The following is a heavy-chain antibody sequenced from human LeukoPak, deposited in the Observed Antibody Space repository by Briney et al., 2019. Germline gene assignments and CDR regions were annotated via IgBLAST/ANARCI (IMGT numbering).Heavy chain of an antibody. CDR3: ARERGAEAFDY. CDR1: GGSISSYC. J-gene: IGHJ4*02. D-gene: IGHD6-19*01. CDR2: IYYSGST. V-gene: IGHV4-59*01. Sequence: KTSETLSLTCTVSGGSISSYCWSWIRQPPGKGLEWIGYIYYSGSTNYNPSLKSRVTISVDTSKNQFSLKLSSVTAADTAVYYCARERGAEAFDYWGQGTLVTVSS.